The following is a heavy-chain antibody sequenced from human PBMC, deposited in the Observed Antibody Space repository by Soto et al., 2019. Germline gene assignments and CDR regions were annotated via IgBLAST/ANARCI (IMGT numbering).Heavy chain of an antibody. Sequence: EVQMLESGGGLVQPGGSLRLSCAASGFSFSSYGMSWVRQAPGKGLEWVSAISGSGDTTYYADSVKGRFTISRDNPKNTLYLQMNGLRAKDTAVYYRATRTSSRYCTGDTCYDEFQHWGQGTLVTVSS. V-gene: IGHV3-23*01. D-gene: IGHD2-15*01. CDR2: ISGSGDTT. CDR3: ATRTSSRYCTGDTCYDEFQH. CDR1: GFSFSSYG. J-gene: IGHJ1*01.